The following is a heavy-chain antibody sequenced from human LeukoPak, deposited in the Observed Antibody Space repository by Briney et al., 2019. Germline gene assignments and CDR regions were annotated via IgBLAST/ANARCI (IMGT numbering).Heavy chain of an antibody. CDR3: ARDRGIAARRGWFDP. CDR2: IYYSGST. D-gene: IGHD6-6*01. V-gene: IGHV4-59*01. J-gene: IGHJ5*02. Sequence: PSETLSLTCTVSGGSISSYYWSWIRQPPGKGLEWIGYIYYSGSTNYNPSLKSRVTISVDTSKNQFSLKLSSVTAADTAVYYCARDRGIAARRGWFDPWGQGTPVTVSS. CDR1: GGSISSYY.